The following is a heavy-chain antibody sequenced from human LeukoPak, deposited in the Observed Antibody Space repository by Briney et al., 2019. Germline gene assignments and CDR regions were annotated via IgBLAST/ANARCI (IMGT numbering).Heavy chain of an antibody. Sequence: GGSLRLSCAASGFGFSNYWMSWVRQAPGKGLEWVANIKQDGSEKYYVDSVRGRFTISRDNAKSSLYLQMNSLRGEDTAMYYCVRGGPYYYDSSGYSAYFDYWGQGTLVTVSS. J-gene: IGHJ4*02. CDR2: IKQDGSEK. CDR3: VRGGPYYYDSSGYSAYFDY. CDR1: GFGFSNYW. D-gene: IGHD3-22*01. V-gene: IGHV3-7*01.